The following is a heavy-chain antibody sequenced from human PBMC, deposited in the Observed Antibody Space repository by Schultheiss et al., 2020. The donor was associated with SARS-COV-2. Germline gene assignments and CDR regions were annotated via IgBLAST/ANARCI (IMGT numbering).Heavy chain of an antibody. CDR1: GFTFSSYS. D-gene: IGHD3-3*01. V-gene: IGHV3-30*03. J-gene: IGHJ4*02. CDR2: ISYDGSNK. Sequence: GGSLRLSCAASGFTFSSYSMNWVRQAPGKGLEWVAVISYDGSNKYYADSVKGRFTISRDNAKNTLYLQMNSLRAEDTAVYYCARVISGYDFWSGYFPDYWGQGTLVTVSS. CDR3: ARVISGYDFWSGYFPDY.